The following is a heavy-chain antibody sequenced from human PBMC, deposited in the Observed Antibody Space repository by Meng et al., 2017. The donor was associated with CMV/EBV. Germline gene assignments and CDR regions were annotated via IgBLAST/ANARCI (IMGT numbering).Heavy chain of an antibody. Sequence: ASVKVSCKASGYTFTSYDINWVRQATGQGLEWMGWMNPNSGNTGYAQKFQGRVTMTRNTSISTAYMEMGSLRSEDTAVYYCARGPVVVVPAATRYYYYGMDFWGQGTTVTVSS. CDR1: GYTFTSYD. V-gene: IGHV1-8*01. J-gene: IGHJ6*02. CDR2: MNPNSGNT. CDR3: ARGPVVVVPAATRYYYYGMDF. D-gene: IGHD2-2*01.